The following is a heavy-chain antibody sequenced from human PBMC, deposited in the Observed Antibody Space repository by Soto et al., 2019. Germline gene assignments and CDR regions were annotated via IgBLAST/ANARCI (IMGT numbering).Heavy chain of an antibody. Sequence: SVKVSCKASGYTFTSYAMHWERQAPGQRLEWMGWINAGNGNTKYSQKFQGRVTITRDTSASTAYMELSSLRSEDTAVYYCASSRITMVPYGMDVWGQGTTVTVSS. V-gene: IGHV1-3*01. CDR2: INAGNGNT. D-gene: IGHD3-10*01. CDR3: ASSRITMVPYGMDV. CDR1: GYTFTSYA. J-gene: IGHJ6*02.